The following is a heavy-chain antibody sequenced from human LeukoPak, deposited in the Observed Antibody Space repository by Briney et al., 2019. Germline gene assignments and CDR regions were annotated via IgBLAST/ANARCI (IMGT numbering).Heavy chain of an antibody. Sequence: GGSLRLSCAASGFAFSTYWMSWVRQAPGKGLEWVAKIKQDGNQNYYVDSVKGRFTISRDNAKNSLYLQMNSLRAEDTAVYYCARTGTTFDYWGQGTLVTVSS. CDR3: ARTGTTFDY. D-gene: IGHD1-1*01. CDR2: IKQDGNQN. V-gene: IGHV3-7*03. CDR1: GFAFSTYW. J-gene: IGHJ4*02.